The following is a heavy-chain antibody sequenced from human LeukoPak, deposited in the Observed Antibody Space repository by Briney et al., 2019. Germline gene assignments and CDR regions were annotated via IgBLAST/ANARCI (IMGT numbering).Heavy chain of an antibody. CDR2: IYHTGST. Sequence: PSETLSLTCGVSGDSISRGYYWAWIRQPPGKELEWIGTIYHTGSTYYNPSLESRVTISVDTSKNEFSLNLNSVTAADTAVYYCARAGWIITSGIDYWGQGALVTVSS. CDR1: GDSISRGYY. J-gene: IGHJ4*02. V-gene: IGHV4-38-2*01. D-gene: IGHD3-10*01. CDR3: ARAGWIITSGIDY.